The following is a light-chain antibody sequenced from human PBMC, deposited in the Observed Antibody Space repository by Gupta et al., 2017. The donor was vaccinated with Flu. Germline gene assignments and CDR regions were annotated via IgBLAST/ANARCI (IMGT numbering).Light chain of an antibody. CDR3: QQHSNCPPCT. CDR1: QGVSSY. Sequence: ATLSLSPGERATLSCRASQGVSSYLEWYNQKPSHAPRLLICDASDRGTGITARFSGSGYGRDFSLTISSRVQEDFAVYYSQQHSNCPPCTFGQGTKLEIK. J-gene: IGKJ2*02. CDR2: DAS. V-gene: IGKV3-11*02.